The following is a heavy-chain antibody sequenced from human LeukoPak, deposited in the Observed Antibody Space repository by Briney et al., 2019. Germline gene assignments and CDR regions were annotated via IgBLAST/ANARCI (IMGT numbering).Heavy chain of an antibody. J-gene: IGHJ4*02. CDR1: GLTLSNSM. V-gene: IGHV3-30*02. Sequence: PGGSLRLSCAASGLTLSNSMMHWIRQAPGKGREWVALIRLDGVEKFYSYSVKGRFTIARDNSKNTLYLEMSNPRAEDTAVYYCARESNWNYAFDYWGQGTLATVSS. CDR2: IRLDGVEK. CDR3: ARESNWNYAFDY. D-gene: IGHD1-7*01.